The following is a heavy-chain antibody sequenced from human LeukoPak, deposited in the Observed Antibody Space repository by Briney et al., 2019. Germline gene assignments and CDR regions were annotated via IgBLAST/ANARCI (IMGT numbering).Heavy chain of an antibody. Sequence: GGSLRLSCAASGFTVSSNYMSWVRQAPGKGLEWVSVIYSGGSTYYADSVKGRFTISRDDSKNTLYLQMNSLRAEDTAVYYCAKDRLGGYDHCDAFDIWGQGTLVTVSS. V-gene: IGHV3-53*01. J-gene: IGHJ3*02. CDR3: AKDRLGGYDHCDAFDI. CDR2: IYSGGST. D-gene: IGHD5-12*01. CDR1: GFTVSSNY.